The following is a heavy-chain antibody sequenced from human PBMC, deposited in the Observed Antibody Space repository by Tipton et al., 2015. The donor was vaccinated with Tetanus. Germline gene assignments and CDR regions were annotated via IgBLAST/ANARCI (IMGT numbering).Heavy chain of an antibody. CDR1: GGSISSYY. CDR2: IYYSGST. CDR3: ARDKNDPYYYGMDV. Sequence: LRLSCTVSGGSISSYYWSWIRQPPGKGLEWIGYIYYSGSTNYNPSLKSRVTISVDTSKNQFSLKLSSVTAADTAVYYCARDKNDPYYYGMDVWGQGTTVTVSS. D-gene: IGHD1-1*01. J-gene: IGHJ6*02. V-gene: IGHV4-59*01.